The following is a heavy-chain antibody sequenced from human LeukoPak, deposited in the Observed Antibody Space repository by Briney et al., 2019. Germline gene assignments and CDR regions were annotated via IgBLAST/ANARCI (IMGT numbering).Heavy chain of an antibody. D-gene: IGHD4-17*01. CDR2: INWNGGST. CDR3: VRGDYGDYTLFDY. Sequence: GGSLRLSCVASGFRFDDYGMSWVRQAPGKGLEWVSGINWNGGSTGYADSVKGRFTISRDNSKNTLYLQMNSLRAEDTAVYYCVRGDYGDYTLFDYWGQGTLVTVSS. CDR1: GFRFDDYG. J-gene: IGHJ4*02. V-gene: IGHV3-20*04.